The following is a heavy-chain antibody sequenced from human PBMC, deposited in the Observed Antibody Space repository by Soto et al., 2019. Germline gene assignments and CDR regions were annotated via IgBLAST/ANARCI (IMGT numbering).Heavy chain of an antibody. CDR1: GGSISGYY. J-gene: IGHJ6*02. CDR2: IYSDGTT. V-gene: IGHV4-4*07. D-gene: IGHD2-2*01. CDR3: SRVGCSNSKCYTRGMDV. Sequence: SATLSLTRTVSGGSISGYYWSWFRQPAGKGLEWVGRIYSDGTTNYSPSLKSRVTMSLDTSKDQFSLHLNSVTAADTAVYYCSRVGCSNSKCYTRGMDVWGQGTTVTVSS.